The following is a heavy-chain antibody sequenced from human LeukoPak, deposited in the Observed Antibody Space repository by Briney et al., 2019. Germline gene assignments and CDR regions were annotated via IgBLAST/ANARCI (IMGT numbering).Heavy chain of an antibody. CDR3: ARATSYDY. D-gene: IGHD1-26*01. CDR1: GFTFSSYA. CDR2: ISYDGSNK. Sequence: PGGSLRLSCAASGFTFSSYAMHWVRQAPGKGLEWVAVISYDGSNKYYADSVKGRFTISRDNSKNTLYLQMNSLRAEDTAVHYCARATSYDYWGQGTLVTVSS. V-gene: IGHV3-30-3*01. J-gene: IGHJ4*02.